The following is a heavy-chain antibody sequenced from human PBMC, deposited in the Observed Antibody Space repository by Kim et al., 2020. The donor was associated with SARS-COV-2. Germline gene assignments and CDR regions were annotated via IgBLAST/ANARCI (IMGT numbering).Heavy chain of an antibody. CDR1: GGSFSGYY. J-gene: IGHJ4*02. CDR2: INHSGST. D-gene: IGHD6-13*01. CDR3: ARERGAGGGYSSSWYEGWCYFDY. V-gene: IGHV4-34*01. Sequence: SETLSLTCAVYGGSFSGYYWSWIRQPPGKGLEWIGEINHSGSTNYNPSLKSRVTISVDTSKNQFSLKLSSVTAADTAVYYCARERGAGGGYSSSWYEGWCYFDYWGQGTLVTVSS.